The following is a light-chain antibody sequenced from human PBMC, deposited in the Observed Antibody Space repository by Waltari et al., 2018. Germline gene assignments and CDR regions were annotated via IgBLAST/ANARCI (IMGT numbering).Light chain of an antibody. Sequence: QLVVTQSSSASASLGASVKLTCTLDSGHSNNIIAWLQQQPEKGPRYLMKINSDGSHSKGDGIPERFSGSSAGAERYLTISNLQSEDEGDYYCQTGGHGTWVFGGGTKLTVL. V-gene: IGLV4-69*01. CDR3: QTGGHGTWV. J-gene: IGLJ3*02. CDR2: INSDGSH. CDR1: SGHSNNI.